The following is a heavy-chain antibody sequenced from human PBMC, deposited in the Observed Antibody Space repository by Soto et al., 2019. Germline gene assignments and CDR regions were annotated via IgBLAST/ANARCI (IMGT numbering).Heavy chain of an antibody. CDR3: ARFYGDSSGYYYYYYGMDV. Sequence: SGPTLVNPTQPPTLTCTCSGFSLSTSGMCVSWIRQPPGKALEWLALIDWDDDKYYSTSLKTRLTISKDTSKNQVVLTMTNMDPVDTATYYCARFYGDSSGYYYYYYGMDVWGQGTTVTVSS. CDR2: IDWDDDK. CDR1: GFSLSTSGMC. J-gene: IGHJ6*02. D-gene: IGHD3-22*01. V-gene: IGHV2-70*01.